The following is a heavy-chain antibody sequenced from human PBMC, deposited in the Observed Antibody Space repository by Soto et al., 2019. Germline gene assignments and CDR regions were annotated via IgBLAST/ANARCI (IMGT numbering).Heavy chain of an antibody. V-gene: IGHV1-18*01. D-gene: IGHD4-17*01. Sequence: QVQLVQSGAEVKKPGASVKVSCKASGYTFTSYGISWVRQAPGQGLEWMGWISAYNGNTNYAQKLQGRVTMNTDTSTSTAYMELRSLRSDDTAVYYCARDHPDYGDYGGFFDYWGQGTLVTVSS. CDR2: ISAYNGNT. J-gene: IGHJ4*02. CDR3: ARDHPDYGDYGGFFDY. CDR1: GYTFTSYG.